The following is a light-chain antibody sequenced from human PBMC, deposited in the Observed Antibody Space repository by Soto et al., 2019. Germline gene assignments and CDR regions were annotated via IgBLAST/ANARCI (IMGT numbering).Light chain of an antibody. V-gene: IGKV1-13*02. Sequence: AIQVTQSPSSLSASVGDRVTFTCRASQDIRGALAWYEQKPGKAPKLLIYDVSTLGSGVPSRFSGSGSGTEFTLTISSLQPEDFGTYYCQQFNSYPITFGHGTRLEIK. CDR2: DVS. CDR1: QDIRGA. CDR3: QQFNSYPIT. J-gene: IGKJ5*01.